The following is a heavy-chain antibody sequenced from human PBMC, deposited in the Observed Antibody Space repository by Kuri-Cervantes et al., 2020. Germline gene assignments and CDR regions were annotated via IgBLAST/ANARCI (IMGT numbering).Heavy chain of an antibody. J-gene: IGHJ2*01. CDR2: IYYSGST. CDR1: GGSISSGGYY. CDR3: ARDPSWYFDL. V-gene: IGHV4-31*03. Sequence: SETLSLTCTVSGGSISSGGYYWSWIRQPPGKDLEWIGYIYYSGSTYYNPSLKSRVTISVDTSKNQFSLKLSSVTAADTAVYYCARDPSWYFDLWGRGTLVTVSS.